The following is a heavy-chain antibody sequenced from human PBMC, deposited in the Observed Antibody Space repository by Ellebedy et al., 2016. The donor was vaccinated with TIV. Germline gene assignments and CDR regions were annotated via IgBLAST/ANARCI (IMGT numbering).Heavy chain of an antibody. CDR3: ARDLGTVTAQTNYYYGMDV. CDR2: INPNSGGT. J-gene: IGHJ6*02. Sequence: AASVKVSCKASGYTFTGYYIHWVRQAPGQGLEWMGWINPNSGGTNYAQKFQGRVTMTRDTSISTAYMELSRLRSDDTAVYYCARDLGTVTAQTNYYYGMDVWGQGTTVTVSS. V-gene: IGHV1-2*02. D-gene: IGHD4-17*01. CDR1: GYTFTGYY.